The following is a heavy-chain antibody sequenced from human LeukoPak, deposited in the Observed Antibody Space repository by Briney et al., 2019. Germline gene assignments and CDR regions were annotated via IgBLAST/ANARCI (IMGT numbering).Heavy chain of an antibody. CDR1: GFTFGTCS. V-gene: IGHV3-21*01. D-gene: IGHD4-11*01. CDR2: ISGGSSDI. Sequence: GGSLRLSCAASGFTFGTCSMNWVRQAPGKGLEWVSSISGGSSDIYYADSVKGRFTISRDNAKNSLYLQMNSLRAEDTAVYFCARDPTDYRDKFYYYGVDVWGQGTTVTVSS. CDR3: ARDPTDYRDKFYYYGVDV. J-gene: IGHJ6*02.